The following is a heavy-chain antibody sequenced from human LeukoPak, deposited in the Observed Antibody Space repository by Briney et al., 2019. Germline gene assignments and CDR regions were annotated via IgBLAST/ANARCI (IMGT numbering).Heavy chain of an antibody. Sequence: SETLSLTCAVYGGSFSGYYWSWIRQPPGKGLEWIGEINHSGSTNYNPSLKSRVTISVDTSKNQFSLKLSSVTAADTAVYYCAVEYRPEVAPKYYFDYWGQGTLVTVSS. D-gene: IGHD5-24*01. V-gene: IGHV4-34*01. CDR1: GGSFSGYY. CDR2: INHSGST. CDR3: AVEYRPEVAPKYYFDY. J-gene: IGHJ4*02.